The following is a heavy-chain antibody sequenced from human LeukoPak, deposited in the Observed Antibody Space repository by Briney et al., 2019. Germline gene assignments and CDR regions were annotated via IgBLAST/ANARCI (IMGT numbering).Heavy chain of an antibody. Sequence: PGGSLRLSCAASGFTFSSYSMNWVRQAPGKGLEWVSSISSSSSYIYYADSVKGRFTISRDNAKNSLYLQMNSLRAEDTAVYYCARDTMVRGVINRRGGFDYWGQGTLVTVSS. CDR3: ARDTMVRGVINRRGGFDY. V-gene: IGHV3-21*01. D-gene: IGHD3-10*01. CDR2: ISSSSSYI. J-gene: IGHJ4*02. CDR1: GFTFSSYS.